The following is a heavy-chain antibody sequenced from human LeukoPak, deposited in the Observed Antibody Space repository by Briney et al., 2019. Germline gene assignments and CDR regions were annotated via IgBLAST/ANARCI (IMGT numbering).Heavy chain of an antibody. CDR2: IKQDGSEK. J-gene: IGHJ4*02. Sequence: PGGSLRLSCAASGFTFSSYWMCWVRQAPGKGLEWVANIKQDGSEKYYVDSVKGRFTISRDNAKNSLYLQMNSLRAEDTAVYYCARVVYFYLYYFDYWGQGTLVTVSS. CDR3: ARVVYFYLYYFDY. CDR1: GFTFSSYW. D-gene: IGHD2/OR15-2a*01. V-gene: IGHV3-7*01.